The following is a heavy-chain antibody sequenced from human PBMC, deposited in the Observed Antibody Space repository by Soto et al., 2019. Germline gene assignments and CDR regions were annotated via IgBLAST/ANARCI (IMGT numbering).Heavy chain of an antibody. D-gene: IGHD2-15*01. CDR2: ISAYNGNT. J-gene: IGHJ5*02. Sequence: ASVKVSLKASGYTFTPYCINWVRQAPGQRLEWMGWISAYNGNTNYAQKLQGRVTMTTDTSTSTAYMELRSLRSDDTAVYYCARSVECSGGSCYGWFDPWGQGTLVTVSS. CDR3: ARSVECSGGSCYGWFDP. CDR1: GYTFTPYC. V-gene: IGHV1-18*01.